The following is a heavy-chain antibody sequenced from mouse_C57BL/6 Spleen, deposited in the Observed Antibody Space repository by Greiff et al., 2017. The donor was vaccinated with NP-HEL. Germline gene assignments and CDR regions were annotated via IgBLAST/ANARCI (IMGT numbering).Heavy chain of an antibody. CDR1: GFTFSSYA. Sequence: EVKVVESGEGLVKPGGSLKLSCAASGFTFSSYAMSWVRQTPEKRLEWVAYISSGGDYIYYADTVKGRFTISRDNARNTLYLQMSSLKSEDTAMYYCTRGVGTTVVVSFDYWGQGTTLTVSS. D-gene: IGHD1-1*01. CDR3: TRGVGTTVVVSFDY. J-gene: IGHJ2*01. CDR2: ISSGGDYI. V-gene: IGHV5-9-1*02.